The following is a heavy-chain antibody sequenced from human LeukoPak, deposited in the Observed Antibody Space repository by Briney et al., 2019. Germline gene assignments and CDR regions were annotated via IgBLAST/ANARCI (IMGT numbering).Heavy chain of an antibody. CDR2: ICHQAGT. Sequence: SETLSLTCTVSGGYMENIYWHWIRQPPGKGLEWIGYICHQAGTEYNPSLKNRVAISVDTSKNQFSLKLSSVTAADTAVYYCAKIKTTFGVVTHAFDIWGQGTIVTVSP. J-gene: IGHJ3*02. D-gene: IGHD3-3*01. CDR3: AKIKTTFGVVTHAFDI. V-gene: IGHV4-59*01. CDR1: GGYMENIY.